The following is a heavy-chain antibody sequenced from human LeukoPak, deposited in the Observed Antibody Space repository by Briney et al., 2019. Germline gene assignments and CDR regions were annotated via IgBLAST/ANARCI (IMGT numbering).Heavy chain of an antibody. V-gene: IGHV1-3*02. Sequence: ASVKVSCKASGYSFTCYAIYWVRQAPGQRLEWMGGSTAANDNTEYSQEFQGRVTITRDPFASTAYRELSSLRSEDMAVYYCARGDYGSGSYYKSDYWGQGTLVTVSS. J-gene: IGHJ4*02. CDR2: STAANDNT. CDR3: ARGDYGSGSYYKSDY. CDR1: GYSFTCYA. D-gene: IGHD3-10*01.